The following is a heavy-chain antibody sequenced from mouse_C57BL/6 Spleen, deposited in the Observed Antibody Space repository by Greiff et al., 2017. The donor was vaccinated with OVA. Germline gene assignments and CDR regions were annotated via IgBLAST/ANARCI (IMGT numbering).Heavy chain of an antibody. D-gene: IGHD1-1*01. CDR1: GFTFSDYY. CDR3: ARDRGYYGTLDY. J-gene: IGHJ2*01. CDR2: INYDGSST. Sequence: EVMLVESEGGLVQPGSSMKLSCTASGFTFSDYYMAWVRQVPEKGLEWVANINYDGSSTYYLDSLKSRFIISRDNAKNILYLQMSSLKSEDTATYYFARDRGYYGTLDYWGQGTTLTVSS. V-gene: IGHV5-16*01.